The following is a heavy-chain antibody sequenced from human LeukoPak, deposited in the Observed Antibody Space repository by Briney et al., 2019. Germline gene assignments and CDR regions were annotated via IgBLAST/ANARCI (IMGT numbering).Heavy chain of an antibody. D-gene: IGHD1-26*01. CDR2: IYYSGRT. Sequence: SETLSLSCAVSGATLSGSGYYWGWIRQPPGKGLEWIMNIYYSGRTYSNASLHSRATLSIDTTKNQSSLRLNSLTATDPAMYLWARGEFKWELPPIRASKSYYFDYWGQGTLVTVSS. CDR1: GATLSGSGYY. V-gene: IGHV4-39*01. CDR3: ARGEFKWELPPIRASKSYYFDY. J-gene: IGHJ4*02.